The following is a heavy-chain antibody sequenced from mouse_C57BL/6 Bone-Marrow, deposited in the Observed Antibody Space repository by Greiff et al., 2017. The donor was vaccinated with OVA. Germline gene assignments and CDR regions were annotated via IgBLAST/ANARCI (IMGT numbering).Heavy chain of an antibody. CDR3: ARDNGSIFAY. V-gene: IGHV5-4*01. D-gene: IGHD2-10*02. Sequence: DVHLVESGGGLVKPGGSLKLSCAASGFTFSSYAMSWVRQTPEKRLEWVATISDGGSYTYYPDNVKGRFTISRDNAKNNLYLQMSHLKSEDTAMYYCARDNGSIFAYWGQGTLVTVSA. J-gene: IGHJ3*01. CDR2: ISDGGSYT. CDR1: GFTFSSYA.